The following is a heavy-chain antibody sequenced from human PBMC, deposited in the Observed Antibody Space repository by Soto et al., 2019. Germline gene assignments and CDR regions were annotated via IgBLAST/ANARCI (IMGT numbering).Heavy chain of an antibody. J-gene: IGHJ4*02. CDR1: GFTFDDYA. V-gene: IGHV3-9*01. Sequence: EVQLVESGGGLVQPGRSLRLSCAASGFTFDDYAMHWVRQAPGKGLEWVSGISWNSGSIGYADSVKGRFTISRDNAKNSLYLQLNGLRDDDTALYYCVRARIDHWGQGTPLIVSS. CDR2: ISWNSGSI. CDR3: VRARIDH.